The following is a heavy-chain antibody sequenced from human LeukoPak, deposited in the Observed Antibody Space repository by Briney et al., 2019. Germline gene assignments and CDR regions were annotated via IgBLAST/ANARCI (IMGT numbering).Heavy chain of an antibody. CDR1: GFTFSSYA. V-gene: IGHV3-23*01. CDR2: ISHSGGTT. D-gene: IGHD2-2*01. J-gene: IGHJ3*02. Sequence: GGSLRLSCAASGFTFSSYAMSWVRQAPGKGLEWVSAISHSGGTTYYADSVKGRFTISRDNSKNTLYLQMNSLRAEDTALYYCAKDRGQLLNDAFDIWGQGTMVTVSS. CDR3: AKDRGQLLNDAFDI.